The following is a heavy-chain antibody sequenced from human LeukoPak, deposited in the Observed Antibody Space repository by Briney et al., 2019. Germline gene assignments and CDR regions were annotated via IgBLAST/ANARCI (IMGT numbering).Heavy chain of an antibody. CDR2: INSDGRST. J-gene: IGHJ4*02. Sequence: AGGSLRLSCAASGFTFNSHWMHWVRQGPGKGLVWVSRINSDGRSTSYADSVKGRFTISRDNTKSTMYLQMNSLRAEDTAVYYCAKEIVGATTGNYFDYWGQGTLVTVSS. V-gene: IGHV3-74*01. CDR1: GFTFNSHW. CDR3: AKEIVGATTGNYFDY. D-gene: IGHD1-26*01.